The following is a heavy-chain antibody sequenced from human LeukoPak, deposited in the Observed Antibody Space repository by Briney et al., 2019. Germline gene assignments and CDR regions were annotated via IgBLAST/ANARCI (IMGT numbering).Heavy chain of an antibody. CDR3: AKDGYYDILTGYYIGNFWDYYYMDV. V-gene: IGHV3-11*01. CDR1: GFTFSDYY. D-gene: IGHD3-9*01. J-gene: IGHJ6*03. CDR2: ISSSGSTI. Sequence: GGSLRLSCAASGFTFSDYYMSWIRQAPGKGLEWVSYISSSGSTIYYADSVKGRFTISRDNSKNTLYLQMNSLRAEDTAVYYCAKDGYYDILTGYYIGNFWDYYYMDVWGKGTTVTISS.